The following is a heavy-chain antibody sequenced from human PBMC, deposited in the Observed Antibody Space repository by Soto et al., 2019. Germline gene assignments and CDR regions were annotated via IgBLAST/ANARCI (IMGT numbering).Heavy chain of an antibody. CDR3: ASPSLLGFGDSLLYGMDV. Sequence: PSETLSLTCTVSGGSISSYYWSWIRQPPGKGLEWIRYIYYSGSTNYNPSLKSRVTISVDTSKNQFSLKLSSVTAADTAVYYCASPSLLGFGDSLLYGMDVWRQGATVTVSS. J-gene: IGHJ6*02. D-gene: IGHD3-10*01. V-gene: IGHV4-59*01. CDR1: GGSISSYY. CDR2: IYYSGST.